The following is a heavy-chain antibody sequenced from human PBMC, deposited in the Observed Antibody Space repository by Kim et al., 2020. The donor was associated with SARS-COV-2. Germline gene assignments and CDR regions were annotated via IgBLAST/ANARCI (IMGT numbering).Heavy chain of an antibody. Sequence: ASVKVSCKASGHTFITYYIHWIRQAPGQGLEWMGVINPSGGSSSSAQNFQGRVTMTRDTSTSTVYMELSSLRSEDTAMYYCAINQIVVADGTYHYLGLGGWGQGTTVTVSS. V-gene: IGHV1-46*01. CDR3: AINQIVVADGTYHYLGLGG. D-gene: IGHD2-15*01. J-gene: IGHJ6*02. CDR1: GHTFITYY. CDR2: INPSGGSS.